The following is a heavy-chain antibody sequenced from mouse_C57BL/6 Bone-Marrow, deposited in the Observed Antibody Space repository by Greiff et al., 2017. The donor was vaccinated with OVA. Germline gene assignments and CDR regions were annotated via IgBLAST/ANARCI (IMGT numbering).Heavy chain of an antibody. J-gene: IGHJ3*01. CDR1: GFPFSDYG. V-gene: IGHV5-17*01. CDR3: ANLVWFGY. Sequence: EVQLVESGGGLVKPGGSLKLSCAASGFPFSDYGMHWVRQAPEKGLEWVAYISSGSSTIYSADTVKGRFTISRDNAKNTLFLQVTSLRSEDTAMYYCANLVWFGYWGQGTLVTVSA. CDR2: ISSGSSTI.